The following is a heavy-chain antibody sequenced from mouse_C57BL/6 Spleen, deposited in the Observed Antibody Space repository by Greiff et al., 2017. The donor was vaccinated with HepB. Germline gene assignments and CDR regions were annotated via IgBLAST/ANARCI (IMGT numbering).Heavy chain of an antibody. D-gene: IGHD2-4*01. V-gene: IGHV1-66*01. CDR3: ARENDYDWFAY. J-gene: IGHJ3*01. CDR1: GYSFTSYY. Sequence: QVQLKESGPELVKPGASVKISCKASGYSFTSYYIHWVKQRPGQGLEWIGWIYPGSGNTKYNEKFKGKATLTADTSSSTAYMQLSSLTSEDSAVYYCARENDYDWFAYWGQGTLVTVSA. CDR2: IYPGSGNT.